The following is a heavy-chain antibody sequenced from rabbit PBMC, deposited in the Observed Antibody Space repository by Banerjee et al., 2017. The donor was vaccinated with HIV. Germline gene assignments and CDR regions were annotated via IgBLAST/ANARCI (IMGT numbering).Heavy chain of an antibody. CDR2: IATGSSGST. CDR3: ARNWDL. J-gene: IGHJ4*01. CDR1: GFSLSSYW. Sequence: QSVEESGGELVKPGGTLTLTCTVSGFSLSSYWMSWVRQAPGKGLEWIACIATGSSGSTYYASWAKGRFPISKSSSTTVTLQMTSLTVADTATYFCARNWDLWGPGTLVTVS. V-gene: IGHV1S40*01.